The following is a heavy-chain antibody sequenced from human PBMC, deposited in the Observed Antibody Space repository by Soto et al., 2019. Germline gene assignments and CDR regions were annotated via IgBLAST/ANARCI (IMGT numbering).Heavy chain of an antibody. Sequence: EVQLVESGGGLVQPGRSLSLSCEGSGFTFDDHAMHWVRQRPGKGLESVSGISWHSATKAYADSVRGRFFISRDNIKRLLFLDMNSLRPEDTALYFCARRIGSGSFFWFGPWGPATLVTVS. CDR1: GFTFDDHA. CDR2: ISWHSATK. D-gene: IGHD3-10*01. CDR3: ARRIGSGSFFWFGP. V-gene: IGHV3-9*01. J-gene: IGHJ5*02.